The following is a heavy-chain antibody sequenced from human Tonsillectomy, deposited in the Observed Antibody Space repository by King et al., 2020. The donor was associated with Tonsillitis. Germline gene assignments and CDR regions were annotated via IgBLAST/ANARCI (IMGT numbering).Heavy chain of an antibody. J-gene: IGHJ4*02. D-gene: IGHD1-1*01. CDR2: VSWDGAMT. Sequence: QLVQSGGVVVQPGGSLRVSCAASGFIFDNYAMHWVRQAPGKGLEWLSLVSWDGAMTYYADSVRGRFTISRDNTKNSLYLQMDSLKAEDTAFYYCVKDVNGPEGACDCRGQGTLVTVS. CDR1: GFIFDNYA. V-gene: IGHV3-43D*03. CDR3: VKDVNGPEGACDC.